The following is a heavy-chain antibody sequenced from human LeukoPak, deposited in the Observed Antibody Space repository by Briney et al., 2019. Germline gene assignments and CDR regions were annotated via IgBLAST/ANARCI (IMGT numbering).Heavy chain of an antibody. J-gene: IGHJ4*02. Sequence: SETLSLTCTVSGYSISSGYYWGWIRQPPGKGLEWIGSIYHSGSTYYNPSLKSRVTISVDTSKNQFSLKLSSVTAADTAVYYCARVEGGGSGSLYFDYWGQGTLVTVSS. D-gene: IGHD3-10*01. CDR3: ARVEGGGSGSLYFDY. CDR2: IYHSGST. CDR1: GYSISSGYY. V-gene: IGHV4-38-2*02.